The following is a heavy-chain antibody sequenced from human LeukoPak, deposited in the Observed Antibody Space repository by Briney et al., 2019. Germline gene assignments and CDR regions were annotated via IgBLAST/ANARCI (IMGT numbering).Heavy chain of an antibody. Sequence: GASVKVSCKASGYTFTSYYMHWVRQAPGQGLEWMGIINPSGGSTSYAQKFQGRVTMTRDMSTSTVYMELSSLRSEDTAVYYCARDQRGSSWYVSLDAFDIWGQGTMVTVSS. V-gene: IGHV1-46*01. CDR1: GYTFTSYY. D-gene: IGHD6-13*01. CDR3: ARDQRGSSWYVSLDAFDI. J-gene: IGHJ3*02. CDR2: INPSGGST.